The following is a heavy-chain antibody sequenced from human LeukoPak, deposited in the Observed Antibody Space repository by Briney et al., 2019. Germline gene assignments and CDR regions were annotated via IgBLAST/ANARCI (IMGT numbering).Heavy chain of an antibody. CDR1: GFTFSDYY. CDR3: ARDGEGTSLSFFDY. CDR2: ISSGSGYI. V-gene: IGHV3-11*06. D-gene: IGHD3-10*01. J-gene: IGHJ4*02. Sequence: GGSLRLSCAASGFTFSDYYMTWIRQAPGKGLEWVSSISSGSGYIYYADSVKGRFTISRDNAKTSLYLQMNSLRAEDTAVYYCARDGEGTSLSFFDYWGRGTLVTVSA.